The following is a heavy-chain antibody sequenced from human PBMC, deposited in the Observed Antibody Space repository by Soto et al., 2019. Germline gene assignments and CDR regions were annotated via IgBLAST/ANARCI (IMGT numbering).Heavy chain of an antibody. Sequence: SETLSLTCTVCGGSVSSYYWSWIRQPPGKGLEWIGYIYYSGSTNYNPSLKSRVTISVDTSKNQFSLKLSSVTAADTAVYYCARSVLYDFWSGFAQFQDYYYMDVWGKGTTVTVSS. CDR3: ARSVLYDFWSGFAQFQDYYYMDV. CDR2: IYYSGST. V-gene: IGHV4-59*02. CDR1: GGSVSSYY. D-gene: IGHD3-3*01. J-gene: IGHJ6*03.